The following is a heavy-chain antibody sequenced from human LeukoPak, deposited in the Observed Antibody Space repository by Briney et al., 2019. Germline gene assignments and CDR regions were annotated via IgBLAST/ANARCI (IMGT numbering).Heavy chain of an antibody. CDR1: GGSISSGGYS. CDR2: IYHSGST. V-gene: IGHV4-30-2*01. Sequence: SETLSLTCAVSGGSISSGGYSWSWIRQPPGKGLEWIGYIYHSGSTYYNPSLKSRVTISVDRSKNQFSLKLSSVTAADTAVYYCARALWGYFDLWGRGILVTVSS. D-gene: IGHD3-10*01. CDR3: ARALWGYFDL. J-gene: IGHJ2*01.